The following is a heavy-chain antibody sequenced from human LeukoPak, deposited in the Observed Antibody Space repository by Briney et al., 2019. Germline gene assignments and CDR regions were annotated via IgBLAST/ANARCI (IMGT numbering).Heavy chain of an antibody. D-gene: IGHD6-19*01. Sequence: PSETLSLTCAVYGGSFSGYYWSWIRQPPGKGLEWIGEINHSGSTNYNPSLKSRVTISVDTSKNQFSLKLSSVTAADTAVYYCARDPEQWLGGAYYYYYMDVWGKGTTVTVSS. CDR3: ARDPEQWLGGAYYYYYMDV. CDR2: INHSGST. V-gene: IGHV4-34*01. CDR1: GGSFSGYY. J-gene: IGHJ6*03.